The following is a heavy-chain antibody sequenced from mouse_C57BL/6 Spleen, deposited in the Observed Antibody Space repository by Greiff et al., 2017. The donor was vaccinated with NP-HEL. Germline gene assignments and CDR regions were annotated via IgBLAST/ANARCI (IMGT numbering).Heavy chain of an antibody. CDR2: IRLKSDNYAT. CDR3: LLGYYFDY. V-gene: IGHV6-3*01. CDR1: GFTFSNYW. D-gene: IGHD4-1*01. Sequence: EVKVEESGGGLVQPGGSMKLSCVASGFTFSNYWMNWVRQSPEKGLEWVAQIRLKSDNYATHYAESVKGRFTISRDDSKSSVYLQMNNLRAEDTGIYYCLLGYYFDYWGQGTTLTVSS. J-gene: IGHJ2*01.